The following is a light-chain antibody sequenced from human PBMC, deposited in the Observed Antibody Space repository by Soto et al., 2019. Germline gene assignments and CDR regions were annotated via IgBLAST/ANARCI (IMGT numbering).Light chain of an antibody. V-gene: IGKV3-15*01. Sequence: VMTQSASPLSVSAGERATLSCVASQSVSNKLAWYQQKPGQAPSLLIYRTSTRVIGIPARFSGSGSGTEVTLTISSLQSEDFAVYYCQQYTIWPTTFGQGTKVDIK. CDR2: RTS. J-gene: IGKJ1*01. CDR3: QQYTIWPTT. CDR1: QSVSNK.